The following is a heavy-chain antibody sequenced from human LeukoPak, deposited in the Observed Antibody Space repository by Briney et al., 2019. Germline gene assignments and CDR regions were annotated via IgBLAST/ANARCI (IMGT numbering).Heavy chain of an antibody. J-gene: IGHJ4*02. CDR2: IDPRDSYT. D-gene: IGHD6-13*01. CDR1: GNSFTNQW. Sequence: GESLRISCKGSGNSFTNQWVSWVRQMPGKGLEWMGRIDPRDSYTDFSPPFQDHVTISWGRSINTAYLQWTSLKASDTAMYYCARTIVAAGLYYFEYWGQGTLLTVSS. V-gene: IGHV5-10-1*01. CDR3: ARTIVAAGLYYFEY.